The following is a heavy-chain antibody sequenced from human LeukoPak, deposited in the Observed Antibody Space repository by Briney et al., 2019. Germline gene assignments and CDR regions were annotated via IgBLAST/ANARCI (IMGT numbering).Heavy chain of an antibody. Sequence: GGSPRLSCAASGFSLTTYEMNWVRQAPGKGLEWVSYISSSGDSIYYADSVKGRFTISRDNAKNSLSLQMNSLRAEDTAIYYCARDHGSGSYFSHCDYWGQGTLVTVSS. V-gene: IGHV3-48*03. D-gene: IGHD3-10*01. CDR1: GFSLTTYE. CDR2: ISSSGDSI. CDR3: ARDHGSGSYFSHCDY. J-gene: IGHJ4*02.